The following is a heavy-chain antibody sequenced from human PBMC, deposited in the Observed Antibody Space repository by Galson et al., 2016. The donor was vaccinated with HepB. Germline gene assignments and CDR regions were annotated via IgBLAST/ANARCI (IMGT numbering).Heavy chain of an antibody. CDR2: ISVSNGDT. CDR1: GYMSTSYG. D-gene: IGHD3-9*01. Sequence: SVKVSCKASGYMSTSYGISWVRQAPGQGLEWMGWISVSNGDTNYAQKLQGRVTMTTDTSTNTAHMELRSLRSGDTAVYYCARDPYYAILTGYRRAQTFDNWGQGTMVTVSS. J-gene: IGHJ3*02. V-gene: IGHV1-18*01. CDR3: ARDPYYAILTGYRRAQTFDN.